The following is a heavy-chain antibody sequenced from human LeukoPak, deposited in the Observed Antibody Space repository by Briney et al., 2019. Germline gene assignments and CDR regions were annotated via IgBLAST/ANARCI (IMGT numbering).Heavy chain of an antibody. CDR2: ITGSGGST. V-gene: IGHV3-23*01. CDR1: GLIFSSYA. D-gene: IGHD6-13*01. J-gene: IGHJ5*02. Sequence: PGGSLRLSCAASGLIFSSYAMTWVRQAPGQGLEWVSVITGSGGSTYYADSVKGRFTISRDNSKNTLYLQMNSLRAEDTAVYYCAKDTSSSWSNWFDPWGQGTRATVSS. CDR3: AKDTSSSWSNWFDP.